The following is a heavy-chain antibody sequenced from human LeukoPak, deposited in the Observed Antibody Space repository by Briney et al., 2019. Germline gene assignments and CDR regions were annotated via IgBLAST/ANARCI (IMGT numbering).Heavy chain of an antibody. Sequence: PSETLSLTCAVYGGSFSGYYWSWIRQPPGKGLEWIGEINHSGGTNYNPSLKSRVTISVDTSKNQFSLKLSSVTAADTAVYYCARDLYYYDSSGSYDRWGQGTLVTVSS. CDR3: ARDLYYYDSSGSYDR. CDR1: GGSFSGYY. J-gene: IGHJ5*02. V-gene: IGHV4-34*01. D-gene: IGHD3-22*01. CDR2: INHSGGT.